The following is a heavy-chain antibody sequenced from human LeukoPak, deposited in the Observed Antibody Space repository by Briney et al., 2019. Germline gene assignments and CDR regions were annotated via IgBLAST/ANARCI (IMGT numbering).Heavy chain of an antibody. Sequence: ASVTVSCKASGYTFTNYGISWVRQAPGLGLEWMGWISAYNGNTNYAQKVQGRVTMTTDTSTSTAYMELRSLRFDDTAVYYCARDQSVRLLQTSSTYFKHVFAIWGQGSMVTVSS. J-gene: IGHJ3*02. D-gene: IGHD6-13*01. CDR2: ISAYNGNT. V-gene: IGHV1-18*01. CDR1: GYTFTNYG. CDR3: ARDQSVRLLQTSSTYFKHVFAI.